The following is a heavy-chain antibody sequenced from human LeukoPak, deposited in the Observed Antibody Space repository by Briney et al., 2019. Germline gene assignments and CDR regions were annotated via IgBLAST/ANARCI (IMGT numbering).Heavy chain of an antibody. D-gene: IGHD1-1*01. CDR1: GGSISSYY. CDR2: IYYSGST. Sequence: SETLSLTCTVSGGSISSYYWSWIRQPPGKGLEWIGYIYYSGSTNYNPSLKSRVTVSVDTSKNQFSLKLSSVTAADTAVYYCARVGGTNYYYYGMDVWGQGTTVTVSS. CDR3: ARVGGTNYYYYGMDV. V-gene: IGHV4-59*01. J-gene: IGHJ6*02.